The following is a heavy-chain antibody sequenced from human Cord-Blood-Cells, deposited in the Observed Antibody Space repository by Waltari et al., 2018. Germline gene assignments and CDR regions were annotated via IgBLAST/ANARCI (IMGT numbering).Heavy chain of an antibody. CDR3: ASIRTRYCSGGSCYKLGDY. D-gene: IGHD2-15*01. Sequence: QVQLQQWGAGLLKPSETLSLTSAVYGGSFSGYYWSWTRRPPGTGLEWIGEINHSGSTNYNPSLKSRVTISVDTSKNQFSLKLSSVTAADTAVYYCASIRTRYCSGGSCYKLGDYWGQGTLVTVSS. V-gene: IGHV4-34*01. J-gene: IGHJ4*02. CDR2: INHSGST. CDR1: GGSFSGYY.